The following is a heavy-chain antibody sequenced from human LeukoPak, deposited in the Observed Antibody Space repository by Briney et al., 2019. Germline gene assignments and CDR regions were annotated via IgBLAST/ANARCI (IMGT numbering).Heavy chain of an antibody. J-gene: IGHJ4*02. CDR2: TYYRSQWYN. D-gene: IGHD3-22*01. V-gene: IGHV6-1*01. CDR3: ARETNVKHDSSGYYYFDY. Sequence: SQTLSLTCAISGDSLSSNTAAWNWLTQSPSRGLEWLGNTYYRSQWYNDYAVSVKSRIAVNPDTSKNQFSLQLNSVTPEDTAVYYCARETNVKHDSSGYYYFDYWSQGNLVTVSS. CDR1: GDSLSSNTAA.